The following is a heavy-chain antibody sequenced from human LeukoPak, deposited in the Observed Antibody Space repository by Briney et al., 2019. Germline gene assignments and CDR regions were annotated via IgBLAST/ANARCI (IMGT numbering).Heavy chain of an antibody. CDR3: ARHTYYDFWSGYYLFDY. Sequence: SETLSLTCAVYGGSISGYYWSWIRQPPGKGLEWIGEINHSGSTNYNPSLKSRVTISVDTSKNQFSLKLSSVTAADTAVYYCARHTYYDFWSGYYLFDYWGQGTLVTVSS. CDR2: INHSGST. CDR1: GGSISGYY. J-gene: IGHJ4*02. V-gene: IGHV4-34*01. D-gene: IGHD3-3*01.